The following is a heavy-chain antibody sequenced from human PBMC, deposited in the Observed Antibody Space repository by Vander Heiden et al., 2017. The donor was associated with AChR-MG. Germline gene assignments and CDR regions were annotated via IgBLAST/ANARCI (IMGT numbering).Heavy chain of an antibody. Sequence: QITLKESGPTLVKPKQTLTLTCTFSGFSRTTGGVGVGWIRQPPGKALEWLAVIYWDDNKHYSPSLDSRLTITTDISQNQVFLSMTDMDPVDTATYYCVHSTSYYSDSRGVNWGQGTLVTVSS. D-gene: IGHD3-22*01. V-gene: IGHV2-5*02. CDR2: IYWDDNK. J-gene: IGHJ4*02. CDR3: VHSTSYYSDSRGVN. CDR1: GFSRTTGGVG.